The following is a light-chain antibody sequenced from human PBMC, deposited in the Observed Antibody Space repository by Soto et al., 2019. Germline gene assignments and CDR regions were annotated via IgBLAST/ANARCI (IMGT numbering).Light chain of an antibody. CDR3: SSYTSSNIPV. CDR2: DVT. CDR1: TSDVGGYNY. J-gene: IGLJ7*01. V-gene: IGLV2-14*03. Sequence: QSVLTQPASVSGSPGQSITTSCPGTTSDVGGYNYVSCYQHHPGKAPKLMIYDVTNRPSGVSNRFSGSKSGNTASLTISGLQAEDEADYYCSSYTSSNIPVFGGGTQLTVL.